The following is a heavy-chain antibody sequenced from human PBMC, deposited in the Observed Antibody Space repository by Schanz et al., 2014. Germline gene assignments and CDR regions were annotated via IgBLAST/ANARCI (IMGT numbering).Heavy chain of an antibody. V-gene: IGHV1-18*01. Sequence: QVQLVQSGAEVKKPGAPVKVSCKASGYTFTSYGISWVRQAPGQGLEWMGWISAHNGNTKYPQKLQGRVTMTTDTSTSTAYMELRSLRSDDTAVYYCARDAADFYDILTEEDYWGQGTLVAASS. D-gene: IGHD3-9*01. CDR1: GYTFTSYG. CDR3: ARDAADFYDILTEEDY. J-gene: IGHJ4*02. CDR2: ISAHNGNT.